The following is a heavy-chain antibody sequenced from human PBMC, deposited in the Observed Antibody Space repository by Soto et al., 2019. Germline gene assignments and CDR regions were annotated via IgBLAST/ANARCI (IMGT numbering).Heavy chain of an antibody. CDR1: GGSISTYY. J-gene: IGHJ3*02. V-gene: IGHV4-59*08. CDR2: IYRTGST. D-gene: IGHD3-3*01. CDR3: ARQIGDDHFDI. Sequence: SETLSLTCTVSGGSISTYYWNWIRKSPGKGLEWIGYIYRTGSTHYNPSLNSRAAISLDTSRNRFSLKLSSVTAADTAVYFCARQIGDDHFDIWGQGTMVTVS.